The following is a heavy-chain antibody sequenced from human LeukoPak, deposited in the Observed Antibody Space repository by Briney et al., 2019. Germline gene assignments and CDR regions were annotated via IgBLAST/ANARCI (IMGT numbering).Heavy chain of an antibody. CDR3: ARSHRLSY. CDR1: GFTFSDYY. V-gene: IGHV3-11*03. J-gene: IGHJ4*02. Sequence: GGSLRLSCVASGFTFSDYYMSWIRQAPGKGLEWVSYISSSSSSSTSYTNYADSVRGRFTISRDTAKNSLYLQMNSLRAEDTAVYYCARSHRLSYWGQGTLVTVSS. CDR2: ISSSSSSSTSYT.